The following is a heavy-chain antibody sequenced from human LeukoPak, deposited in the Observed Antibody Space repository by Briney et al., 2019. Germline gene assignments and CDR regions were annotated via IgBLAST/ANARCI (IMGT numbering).Heavy chain of an antibody. CDR3: CFGDYGDF. CDR1: GFSFSDTY. CDR2: IKNKDEGGTI. D-gene: IGHD4-17*01. J-gene: IGHJ4*02. Sequence: PGESLRLSCAASGFSFSDTYMSWVRQAPGKGLEWIGRIKNKDEGGTIHYAPPVKDRFTISRDDSRNTVYLQMNSMITEGTGVYYCCFGDYGDFWGQGTLVTVSS. V-gene: IGHV3-15*05.